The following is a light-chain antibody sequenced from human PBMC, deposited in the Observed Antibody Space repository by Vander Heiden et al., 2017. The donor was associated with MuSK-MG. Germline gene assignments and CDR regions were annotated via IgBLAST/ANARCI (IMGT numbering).Light chain of an antibody. Sequence: DIHMTQSPSPLSASVGDRVTITCRANQGIGNDLAWYQQRPGKAPNLLIYGASTLRSGVPSRFSGSGSGTDFTLTINSLQAEDVATYYCQKDDRAPLTFGGGTKVEIK. CDR3: QKDDRAPLT. CDR2: GAS. J-gene: IGKJ4*01. V-gene: IGKV1-27*01. CDR1: QGIGND.